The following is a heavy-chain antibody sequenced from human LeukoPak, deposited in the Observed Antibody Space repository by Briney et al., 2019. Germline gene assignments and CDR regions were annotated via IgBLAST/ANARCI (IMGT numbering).Heavy chain of an antibody. D-gene: IGHD4-23*01. CDR3: ARVPNYGGNSEYFQH. J-gene: IGHJ1*01. CDR2: IYTSGST. V-gene: IGHV4-4*08. CDR1: GGSISSYY. Sequence: SETLSLTCTVSGGSISSYYWSWIRQPPGKGLEWIGRIYTSGSTNYNPSLKSRVTISVDTSKNQFSLKLSSVTAADTAVYYCARVPNYGGNSEYFQHWGQGTLVTVSS.